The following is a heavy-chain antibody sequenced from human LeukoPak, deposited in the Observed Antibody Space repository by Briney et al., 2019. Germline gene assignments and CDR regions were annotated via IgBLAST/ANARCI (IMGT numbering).Heavy chain of an antibody. CDR2: ISYDGSNK. J-gene: IGHJ6*02. CDR1: GFTFSSYA. D-gene: IGHD4-17*01. V-gene: IGHV3-30-3*01. Sequence: GGSLRLSCAASGFTFSSYAMHWVRQAPGKGLEWVAVISYDGSNKYYADSVEGRFTISRDNSKNTLYLQMNSLRAEDTAVYYFARDPRHDYGDYYYYGMDVWGQGTTVNGSS. CDR3: ARDPRHDYGDYYYYGMDV.